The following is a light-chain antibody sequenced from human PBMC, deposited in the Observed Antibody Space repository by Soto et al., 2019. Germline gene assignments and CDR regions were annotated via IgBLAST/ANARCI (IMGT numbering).Light chain of an antibody. CDR1: QSVSNSY. J-gene: IGKJ2*01. Sequence: EIVLTQSPGTLSLSPGERATLSCRASQSVSNSYLAWYQQKPGQAPRLLIYGASSRATGIPDRFGGSGSGTDFTLTISRLEPEDFAVYSCQRSGSSSTYTFGQGTKLEIK. CDR3: QRSGSSSTYT. V-gene: IGKV3-20*01. CDR2: GAS.